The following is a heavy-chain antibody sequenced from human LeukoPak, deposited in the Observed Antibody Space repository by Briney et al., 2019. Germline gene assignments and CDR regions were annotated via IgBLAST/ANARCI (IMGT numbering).Heavy chain of an antibody. D-gene: IGHD2-2*01. CDR1: GFTFSSLS. Sequence: GGTLSLSCTASGFTFSSLSMNWVRQTPGKGLEWISYISGTSSNIYYAESVNGRFTISRDNAKTSLYLQMNSLRDEDTAIYYCARKVDYHDYWGQGTLVTVSS. V-gene: IGHV3-48*02. CDR2: ISGTSSNI. CDR3: ARKVDYHDY. J-gene: IGHJ4*02.